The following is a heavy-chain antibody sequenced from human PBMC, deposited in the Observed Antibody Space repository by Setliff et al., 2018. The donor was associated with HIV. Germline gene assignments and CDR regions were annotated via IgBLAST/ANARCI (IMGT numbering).Heavy chain of an antibody. CDR2: ISSDNKYM. V-gene: IGHV3-21*03. J-gene: IGHJ3*02. CDR3: ARSPSGGWWEGGVDFDI. Sequence: GSLRLSCVASGFTFSGFSMNWVRQAPGKGLEWVSSISSDNKYMYYADSVKGRFTISRDNAKKSLYLQMNSLRADETALYYCARSPSGGWWEGGVDFDIWGHGTMVTVSS. D-gene: IGHD1-26*01. CDR1: GFTFSGFS.